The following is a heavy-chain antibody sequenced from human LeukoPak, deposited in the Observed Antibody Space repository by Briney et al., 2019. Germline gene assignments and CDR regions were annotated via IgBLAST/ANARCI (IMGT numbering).Heavy chain of an antibody. V-gene: IGHV1-2*02. D-gene: IGHD6-13*01. J-gene: IGHJ4*02. CDR3: ARTGWYSSSWFDY. CDR2: INPNSGGT. CDR1: GYTFTVYY. Sequence: ASVRVSCKASGYTFTVYYMHWVRQAPGQGLEWMGWINPNSGGTNYAQKFQGRVTMTRDTSISTAYMELSRLRSDDTAVYYCARTGWYSSSWFDYWGQGTLVTVSS.